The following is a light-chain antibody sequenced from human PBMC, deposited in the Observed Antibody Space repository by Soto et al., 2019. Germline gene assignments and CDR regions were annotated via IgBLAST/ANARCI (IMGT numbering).Light chain of an antibody. Sequence: EIVMTQSPATLSVSPWERATLSCRASQSVSSNLAWYQQKPGQAPSLLIYGASTRATGTPARFSGRGSGTEVTLTISSRQSEDFAVYYCQQYIRWPLTFGGGTKVDIK. CDR1: QSVSSN. CDR3: QQYIRWPLT. V-gene: IGKV3-15*01. J-gene: IGKJ4*01. CDR2: GAS.